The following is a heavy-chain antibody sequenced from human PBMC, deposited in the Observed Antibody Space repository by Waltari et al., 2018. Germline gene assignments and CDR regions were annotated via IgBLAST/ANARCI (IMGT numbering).Heavy chain of an antibody. CDR3: AREREVGVGFLEWLSYGMDV. D-gene: IGHD3-3*01. CDR1: GFTFSSYA. V-gene: IGHV3-30-3*01. CDR2: ISYDGSNK. J-gene: IGHJ6*02. Sequence: QVQLVESGGGVVQPGRSLRLSCAASGFTFSSYAMHWVRQAPGKGLEWVAVISYDGSNKYYADSVKGRFTISRDNSKNTLYLQMNSLRAEDTAVYYCAREREVGVGFLEWLSYGMDVWGQGTTVTVSS.